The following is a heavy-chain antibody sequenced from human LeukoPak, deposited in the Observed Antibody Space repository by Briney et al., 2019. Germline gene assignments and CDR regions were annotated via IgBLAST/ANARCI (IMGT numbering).Heavy chain of an antibody. CDR2: ISFDGSDK. V-gene: IGHV3-30*04. CDR3: ARDLDSSGYYYAY. Sequence: GGSLRLSCAASGFTFGSFAMHWVRQAPGKGLEWVAVISFDGSDKYYADAVKGRFTISRDNSENTVYLQMNSLRAEDTAVYYCARDLDSSGYYYAYWGQGSLVTVSS. J-gene: IGHJ4*02. D-gene: IGHD3-22*01. CDR1: GFTFGSFA.